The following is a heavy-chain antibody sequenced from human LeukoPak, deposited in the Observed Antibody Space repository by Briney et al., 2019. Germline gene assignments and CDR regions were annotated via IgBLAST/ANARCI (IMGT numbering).Heavy chain of an antibody. D-gene: IGHD5-24*01. J-gene: IGHJ4*02. Sequence: PGGSLRLSCAASGFTFSSYEINWVRQAPGKGLEWVSYISSGGNYRYYADSVKGRFTISRDNARNSLYLQMNSLRAEDTAVYYCARGRNAYTFDNWGQGTLVTVSP. V-gene: IGHV3-48*03. CDR2: ISSGGNYR. CDR3: ARGRNAYTFDN. CDR1: GFTFSSYE.